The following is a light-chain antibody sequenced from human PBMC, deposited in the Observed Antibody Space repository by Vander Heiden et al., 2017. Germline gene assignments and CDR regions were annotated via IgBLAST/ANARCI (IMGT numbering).Light chain of an antibody. CDR3: QQDDSYSRT. Sequence: DIQMTQSPSTLSASVGDRVTITCRASQSVTIRLAWYQQKPGKAPKLLIYKASTLESGVPSRFSGSGSGTEFTLTISSLQPDDFATYYCQQDDSYSRTFGQGTKVEIK. CDR1: QSVTIR. CDR2: KAS. J-gene: IGKJ1*01. V-gene: IGKV1-5*03.